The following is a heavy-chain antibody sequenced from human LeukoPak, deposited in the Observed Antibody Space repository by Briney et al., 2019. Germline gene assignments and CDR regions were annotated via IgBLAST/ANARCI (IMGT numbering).Heavy chain of an antibody. J-gene: IGHJ6*03. CDR2: INWNGGST. Sequence: PGGSLRLSCAAPGFTFDDYGMSWVRQAPGKGLEWVSGINWNGGSTGYADSVKGRFTISRDNAKNSLYLQMNSLRAEDTALYYCARAGIPAANYYYYMDVWGKGTTVTVPS. V-gene: IGHV3-20*04. CDR1: GFTFDDYG. CDR3: ARAGIPAANYYYYMDV. D-gene: IGHD2-2*01.